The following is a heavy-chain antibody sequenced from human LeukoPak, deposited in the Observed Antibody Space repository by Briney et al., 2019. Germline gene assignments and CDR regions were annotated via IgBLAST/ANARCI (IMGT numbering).Heavy chain of an antibody. CDR3: AKLGYCSSTSCPTPIFDY. J-gene: IGHJ4*02. CDR2: ISYDGSNK. V-gene: IGHV3-30*04. CDR1: GFTFSSYA. D-gene: IGHD2-2*01. Sequence: GGSLRLSCAASGFTFSSYAMHWVRQAPGKGLEWVAVISYDGSNKYYADSVKGRFTISRDNSKNTLYLQMNSLRAEDTAVYYCAKLGYCSSTSCPTPIFDYWGQGTLVTVSS.